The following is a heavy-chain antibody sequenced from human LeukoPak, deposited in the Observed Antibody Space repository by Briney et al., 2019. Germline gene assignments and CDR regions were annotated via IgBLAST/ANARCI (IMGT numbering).Heavy chain of an antibody. D-gene: IGHD3-10*01. CDR3: ARDLWFGDLYGMDV. Sequence: GRSLRLSCAAPGFTFSSYGMRWVRQAPGKGLEWVAVISYDGSNKYYADSVKGRFTISRDNSKNTLYLQMNSLRAEDTAVYYCARDLWFGDLYGMDVWGKGTTVTVSS. J-gene: IGHJ6*04. CDR1: GFTFSSYG. CDR2: ISYDGSNK. V-gene: IGHV3-30*03.